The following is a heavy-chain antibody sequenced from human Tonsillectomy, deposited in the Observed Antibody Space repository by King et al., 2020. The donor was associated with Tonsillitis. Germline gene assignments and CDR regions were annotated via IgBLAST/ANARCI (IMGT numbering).Heavy chain of an antibody. D-gene: IGHD1-26*01. CDR3: ARGPSGSDRNWFDP. CDR2: INAGNGNT. CDR1: GYTLTSYA. V-gene: IGHV1-3*01. Sequence: QLVQSGADVKKPGASVKVSCKTSGYTLTSYAIHWVCQAPGQRLEWMGWINAGNGNTKYSQKFQGRVTITRETSASTAYMEVSSLSSEDTAMYYCARGPSGSDRNWFDPWGQGTLVTVSS. J-gene: IGHJ5*02.